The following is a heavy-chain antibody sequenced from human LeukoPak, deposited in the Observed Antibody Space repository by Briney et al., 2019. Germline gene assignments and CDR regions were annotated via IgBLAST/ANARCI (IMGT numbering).Heavy chain of an antibody. D-gene: IGHD2-15*01. Sequence: GGSLRLSCAASGFTFSSYEMNWVRQAPGKGLEWVSSISSSSSYIYYADSVKGRFTISRDNAKNSLYLQMNSLRAEDTAVYYCARDRGPLSYMDVWGKGTTVTISS. V-gene: IGHV3-21*01. CDR2: ISSSSSYI. J-gene: IGHJ6*03. CDR1: GFTFSSYE. CDR3: ARDRGPLSYMDV.